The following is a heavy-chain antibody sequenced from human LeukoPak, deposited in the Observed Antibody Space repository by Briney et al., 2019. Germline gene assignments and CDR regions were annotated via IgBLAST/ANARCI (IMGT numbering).Heavy chain of an antibody. J-gene: IGHJ4*02. CDR3: ARDSSDSSGYFNY. V-gene: IGHV1-69*01. D-gene: IGHD3-22*01. CDR2: IIPIFGTA. CDR1: GGTFSSYA. Sequence: EASVKVCCKASGGTFSSYAISWVRQAPGQGLEWMGGIIPIFGTANYAQKFQGRVTITADESTSTAYMELSSLRSEDTAVYYCARDSSDSSGYFNYWGQGTLVTVSS.